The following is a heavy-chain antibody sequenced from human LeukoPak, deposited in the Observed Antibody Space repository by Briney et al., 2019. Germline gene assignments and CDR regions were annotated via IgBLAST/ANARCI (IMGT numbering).Heavy chain of an antibody. Sequence: SETLSLTCRVSGGYISSSSYYWGWIRQPPGKGLEWIASIYYSGETFYNPSLESRVAISVDTSNNEVFLDLYSVTAADTAVYYCAETNTQDWFDPWGQGTLVTVSS. J-gene: IGHJ5*02. D-gene: IGHD1/OR15-1a*01. V-gene: IGHV4-39*07. CDR1: GGYISSSSYY. CDR2: IYYSGET. CDR3: AETNTQDWFDP.